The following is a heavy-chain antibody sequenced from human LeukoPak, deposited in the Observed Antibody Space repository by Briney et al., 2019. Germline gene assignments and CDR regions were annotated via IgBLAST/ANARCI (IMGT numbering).Heavy chain of an antibody. CDR3: ARVTLRGVYPDAFDI. J-gene: IGHJ3*02. Sequence: SETLSLTCTVSGGSISSYYWSWIRQPPGKGLEWIGYIYYSGSTNYNPYLKSRVTISVDTSKNQFSLKLSSVTAADTAVYYCARVTLRGVYPDAFDIWGQGTMVTVSS. V-gene: IGHV4-59*01. CDR2: IYYSGST. CDR1: GGSISSYY. D-gene: IGHD3-10*01.